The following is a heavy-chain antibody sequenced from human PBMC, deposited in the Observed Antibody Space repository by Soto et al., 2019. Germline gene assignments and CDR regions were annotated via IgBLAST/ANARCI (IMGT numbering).Heavy chain of an antibody. V-gene: IGHV1-46*01. CDR3: ARSLLQGDF. J-gene: IGHJ4*02. CDR2: NNPNGGST. D-gene: IGHD2-21*01. CDR1: GYTFIHSY. Sequence: QVQLVQSGAEVKKPGASVKISCKASGYTFIHSYIHWVRQAPGQGLEWMAINNPNGGSTNYAQKFQGRVTVTSDTSTPTVSMELNSLESDDTAVYFCARSLLQGDFWGQGTLVTVSS.